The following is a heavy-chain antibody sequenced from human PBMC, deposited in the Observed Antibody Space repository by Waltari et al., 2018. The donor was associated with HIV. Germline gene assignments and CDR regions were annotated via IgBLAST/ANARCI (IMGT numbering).Heavy chain of an antibody. V-gene: IGHV3-11*01. CDR3: ARDPPRGYDRGGYYAFDI. J-gene: IGHJ3*02. Sequence: QLRLVESGGAFVRPGGSPRLSRVASGLTFSTHLITWIHRVPGKGLECISYIRRGRCPIYYDGTVKGRLTVFRNNANNSLLLQMNSLSPDDTAVYFCARDPPRGYDRGGYYAFDIWGQGTMVTVSS. CDR1: GLTFSTHL. D-gene: IGHD3-22*01. CDR2: IRRGRCPI.